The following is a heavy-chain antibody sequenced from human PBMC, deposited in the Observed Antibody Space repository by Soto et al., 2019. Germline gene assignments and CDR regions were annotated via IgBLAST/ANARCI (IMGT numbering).Heavy chain of an antibody. CDR3: ARVQNCSGGSCYYRARYYYYYMDV. CDR1: GGSFSGYY. V-gene: IGHV4-34*01. D-gene: IGHD2-15*01. Sequence: PSETLSLTCAVYGGSFSGYYLSWIHQPPGKGLEWIGEINHSGSTNYNPSLKSRVTISVDTSKNQFSLKLSSVTAADTAVYYCARVQNCSGGSCYYRARYYYYYMDVWGKGTTVTVSS. J-gene: IGHJ6*03. CDR2: INHSGST.